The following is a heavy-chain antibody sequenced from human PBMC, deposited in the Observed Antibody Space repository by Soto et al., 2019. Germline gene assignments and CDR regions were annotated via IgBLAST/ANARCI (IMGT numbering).Heavy chain of an antibody. V-gene: IGHV3-23*01. CDR3: AKGPTIFGVVISYSFYYGLDV. J-gene: IGHJ6*02. CDR1: RLPFSSYA. CDR2: ISSSGTST. Sequence: VQLLESGGGLVQPGGSLRLSCAASRLPFSSYAMSWVRQAPGKGLEWVSAISSSGTSTYSADSVKGRFTISRDNSKNTLYLPMNSLRVEDTAVYYCAKGPTIFGVVISYSFYYGLDVWGQGTTVTVSS. D-gene: IGHD3-3*01.